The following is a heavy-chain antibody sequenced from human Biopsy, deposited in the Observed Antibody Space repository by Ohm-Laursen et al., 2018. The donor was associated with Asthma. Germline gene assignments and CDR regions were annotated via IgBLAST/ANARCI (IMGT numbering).Heavy chain of an antibody. CDR1: GGYLTGHY. CDR3: ARAAITGIRGWFDP. Sequence: SETLSLTCTVYGGYLTGHYWNWIRQPPGKGLEWIGEIDQSGYTNYNPSLKSRVTISADTSKNQFHLNLSSVTAADTAVYFCARAAITGIRGWFDPWGQGATATVSS. D-gene: IGHD1-20*01. CDR2: IDQSGYT. V-gene: IGHV4-34*01. J-gene: IGHJ5*02.